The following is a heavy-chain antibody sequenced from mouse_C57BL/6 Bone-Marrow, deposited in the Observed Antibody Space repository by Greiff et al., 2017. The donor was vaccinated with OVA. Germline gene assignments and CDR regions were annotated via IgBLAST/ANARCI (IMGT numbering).Heavy chain of an antibody. Sequence: EVQLQQSGAELARPGASVKLSCTASGFNIKDDYMHWVKQSPEQGLEWIGWIDPENGDTDYASKFQGKATIAADTSSNTAYLQLSSLTSEDTAVYYCFYYDYFLFAYWGQGTLVTVSA. D-gene: IGHD2-4*01. V-gene: IGHV14-4*01. J-gene: IGHJ3*01. CDR1: GFNIKDDY. CDR2: IDPENGDT. CDR3: FYYDYFLFAY.